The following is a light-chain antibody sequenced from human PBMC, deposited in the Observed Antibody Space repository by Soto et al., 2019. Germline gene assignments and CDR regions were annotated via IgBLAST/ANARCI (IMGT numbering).Light chain of an antibody. V-gene: IGLV2-14*01. CDR1: SSDVGGYNY. CDR2: EVN. CDR3: TSYTSSSTLF. Sequence: QSALTQPPSASGSPGQSVTISCTGTSSDVGGYNYVSWYQQHPDKAPKLMIYEVNIRPSGISNRFSGSKSGNTASLTISGLQAEDEAHYFCTSYTSSSTLFFGGGTKLTVL. J-gene: IGLJ2*01.